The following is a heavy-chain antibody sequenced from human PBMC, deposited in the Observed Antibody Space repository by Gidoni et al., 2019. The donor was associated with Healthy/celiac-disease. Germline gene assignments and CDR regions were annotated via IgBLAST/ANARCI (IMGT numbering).Heavy chain of an antibody. D-gene: IGHD3-22*01. CDR1: GFTFSSSA. CDR3: AKGGSGVIVVVRDAFDI. J-gene: IGHJ3*02. V-gene: IGHV3-23*01. Sequence: EVQLLESGGGLVPPGGSLRLSCAASGFTFSSSAMGWVRQAPGKGLEWVSAISGSGGSTYYADSVKGRFTISRDNSKNTLYLQMNSLRAEDTAVYYCAKGGSGVIVVVRDAFDIWGQGTMVTVSS. CDR2: ISGSGGST.